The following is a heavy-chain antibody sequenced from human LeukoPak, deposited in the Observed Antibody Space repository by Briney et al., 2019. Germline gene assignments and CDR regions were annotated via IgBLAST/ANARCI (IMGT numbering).Heavy chain of an antibody. CDR3: ARERFYSSSQKFDY. Sequence: PGGSLRLSCAASGFTFSDYYMSWIRQAPGKGLEWVSYISSSSSYTNYADSVKGRFTISRDNAKNSLYLQMNSLRAEDTAVYYCARERFYSSSQKFDYWGQGTLVTVSS. CDR2: ISSSSSYT. D-gene: IGHD6-6*01. J-gene: IGHJ4*02. CDR1: GFTFSDYY. V-gene: IGHV3-11*06.